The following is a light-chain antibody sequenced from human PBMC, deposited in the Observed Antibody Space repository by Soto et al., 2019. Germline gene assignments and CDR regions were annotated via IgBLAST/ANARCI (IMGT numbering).Light chain of an antibody. Sequence: EIVMTQSPATLSVSPGERATLSCRASQSISINLAWYRQKPGQAPRLLIYGASTRATGIPARFSGSGSWTEFTLTISSLQSEDFALYYCQHYNNWPPYTFGQGTKLDVK. J-gene: IGKJ2*01. CDR3: QHYNNWPPYT. V-gene: IGKV3-15*01. CDR1: QSISIN. CDR2: GAS.